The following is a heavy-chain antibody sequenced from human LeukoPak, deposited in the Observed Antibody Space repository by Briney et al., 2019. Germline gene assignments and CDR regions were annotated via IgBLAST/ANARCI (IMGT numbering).Heavy chain of an antibody. J-gene: IGHJ4*02. V-gene: IGHV4-34*01. CDR3: ARGRVYYYGSGSYWRFDY. D-gene: IGHD3-10*01. CDR2: INHSGST. CDR1: GGSFSGYY. Sequence: SETLSLTCAAYGGSFSGYYWSWIRQPPGKGLEWIGEINHSGSTNYNPSLKSRVTISVDTSKNQFSLKLSSVTAADTAVYYCARGRVYYYGSGSYWRFDYWGQGTLVTVSS.